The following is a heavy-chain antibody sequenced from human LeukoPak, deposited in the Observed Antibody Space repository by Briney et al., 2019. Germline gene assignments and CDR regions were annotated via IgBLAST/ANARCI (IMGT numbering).Heavy chain of an antibody. CDR1: GYTFTSYY. CDR2: INPSGGST. D-gene: IGHD3-10*01. V-gene: IGHV1-46*01. J-gene: IGHJ5*02. CDR3: ARDPSYGSGENWFDP. Sequence: ASVKVSCKASGYTFTSYYMHWVRQAPGQGREWMGIINPSGGSTSYAQKFQGRVTITTDESTSTAYMELSSLRSEDTAVYYCARDPSYGSGENWFDPWGQGTLVTVSS.